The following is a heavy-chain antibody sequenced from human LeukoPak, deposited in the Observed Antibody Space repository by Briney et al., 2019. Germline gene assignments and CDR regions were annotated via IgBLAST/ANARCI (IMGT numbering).Heavy chain of an antibody. V-gene: IGHV3-74*01. Sequence: GGSLRLSCAASGFTFSSDWMHWVRQAQGKGLVWVSRINSDGSSTSYADSVKGRFTISRDNAKNTLCLEMNSLRAEDTAVYYCSRGDDYGDYVRDWGQGTLVTVSS. CDR2: INSDGSST. J-gene: IGHJ4*02. D-gene: IGHD4-17*01. CDR3: SRGDDYGDYVRD. CDR1: GFTFSSDW.